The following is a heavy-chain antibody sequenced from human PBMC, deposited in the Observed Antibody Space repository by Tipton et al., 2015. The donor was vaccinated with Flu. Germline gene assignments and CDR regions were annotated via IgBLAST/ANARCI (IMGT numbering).Heavy chain of an antibody. CDR1: GFNFGGYG. CDR3: VRGEDNWYGVY. J-gene: IGHJ4*02. CDR2: IHYNGENT. D-gene: IGHD1-1*01. Sequence: GSLRLSCEASGFNFGGYGMHWVRQAPGKGLEWVAYIHYNGENTYYVDSVRGRFTISRDNAKNSLFLQMNSLRPEDTAVYYCVRGEDNWYGVYWGQGTLVTVSS. V-gene: IGHV3-30*02.